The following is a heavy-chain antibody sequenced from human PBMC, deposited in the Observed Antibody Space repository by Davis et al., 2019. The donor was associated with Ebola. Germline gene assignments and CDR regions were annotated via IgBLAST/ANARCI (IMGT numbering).Heavy chain of an antibody. CDR1: GFTFSSYW. J-gene: IGHJ6*02. Sequence: GESLKISCAASGFTFSSYWMSWVRQAPGKGLEWVANIKQDGSETYYVDSVKGRFTISRDNAKNSLYLQMNSLRAEDTAVYYCAKDRDTTGTNSPYYYYYGMDVWGQGTTVTVSS. CDR2: IKQDGSET. D-gene: IGHD4-17*01. V-gene: IGHV3-7*01. CDR3: AKDRDTTGTNSPYYYYYGMDV.